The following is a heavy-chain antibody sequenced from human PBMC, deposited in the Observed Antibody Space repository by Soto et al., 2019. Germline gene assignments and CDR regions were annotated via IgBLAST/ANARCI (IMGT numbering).Heavy chain of an antibody. CDR2: IIPIFGTA. CDR1: GGTFSSYA. CDR3: ARCEQWLEGSGNDYYGMDV. J-gene: IGHJ6*02. V-gene: IGHV1-69*01. Sequence: QVQLVQSGAEVKKPGSSVKVSCKASGGTFSSYAISWVRQAHGQGLEWMGGIIPIFGTANYEQKFQGRVTITADESTSTAYMELSSLRSEYTAVYYCARCEQWLEGSGNDYYGMDVWGQGTTVTVSS. D-gene: IGHD6-19*01.